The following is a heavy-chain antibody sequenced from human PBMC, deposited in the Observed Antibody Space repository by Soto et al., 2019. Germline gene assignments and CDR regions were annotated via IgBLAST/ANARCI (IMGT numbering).Heavy chain of an antibody. CDR2: IYWDEDK. V-gene: IGHV2-5*02. CDR3: AHVFTSLAPFDS. D-gene: IGHD3-10*02. J-gene: IGHJ4*02. CDR1: GFSLSTSGVG. Sequence: QITLKESGPTLVKPTQTLTLTCTFSGFSLSTSGVGVGGIRQPPGKALEWLGFIYWDEDKRYSPSLKSRLTLTKDTSKSQVVLTMTNMDPVDTATYYCAHVFTSLAPFDSWGQGTLVTVSA.